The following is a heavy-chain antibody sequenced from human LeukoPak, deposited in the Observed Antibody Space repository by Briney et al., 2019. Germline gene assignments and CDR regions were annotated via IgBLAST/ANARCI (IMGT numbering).Heavy chain of an antibody. CDR1: GFTFSSHS. J-gene: IGHJ4*02. CDR2: ISYDGSNK. Sequence: PGGSLRLSCAASGFTFSSHSMNWVRQAPGKGLEWVAVISYDGSNKYYADSVKGRFTISRDNSKNTLYLQMNSLRAEDTAVYYCANSPLVTAHYWGQGTLVTVSS. CDR3: ANSPLVTAHY. D-gene: IGHD3-9*01. V-gene: IGHV3-30*18.